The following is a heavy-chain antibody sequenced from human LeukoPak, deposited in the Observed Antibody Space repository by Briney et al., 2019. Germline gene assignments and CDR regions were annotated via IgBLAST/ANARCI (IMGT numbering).Heavy chain of an antibody. CDR3: ARGDKVVGADYYYYMDV. CDR2: INPNSGGT. J-gene: IGHJ6*03. Sequence: ASVKVSCKASGYTFNGYYMHWVRQAPGQGLEWMGWINPNSGGTNYAQKFQGRVTMTRDTSISTAYMELSRLRSDDTAVYYCARGDKVVGADYYYYMDVWGKGTTVTISS. D-gene: IGHD2-15*01. CDR1: GYTFNGYY. V-gene: IGHV1-2*02.